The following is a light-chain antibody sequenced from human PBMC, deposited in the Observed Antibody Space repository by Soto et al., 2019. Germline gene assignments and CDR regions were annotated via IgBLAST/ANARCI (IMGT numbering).Light chain of an antibody. CDR1: QSVSSY. CDR2: GAS. J-gene: IGKJ1*01. Sequence: EIVLTQSPATLSFSPGERATLSCRASQSVSSYLAWYQQKPGQAPRLLIYGASTRATGIPARFSGSGSGTEFTLTITSLQSEDSAVYYCQQYNNWPRTFGQGTKVDIK. V-gene: IGKV3-15*01. CDR3: QQYNNWPRT.